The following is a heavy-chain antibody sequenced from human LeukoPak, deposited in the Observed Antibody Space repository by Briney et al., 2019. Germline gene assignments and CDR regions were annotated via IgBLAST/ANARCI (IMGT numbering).Heavy chain of an antibody. V-gene: IGHV4-38-2*01. Sequence: SETLSLTCAVSGYSISSGYYWCLIPQPPGKGLEVIGIICHSGSTYYNPSLKSRLTISGDTAKNQFSLKLNSVTAADTAVYYCARRPSYSYSTDVWGKGNPVTVSS. J-gene: IGHJ6*03. CDR2: ICHSGST. CDR1: GYSISSGYY. CDR3: ARRPSYSYSTDV.